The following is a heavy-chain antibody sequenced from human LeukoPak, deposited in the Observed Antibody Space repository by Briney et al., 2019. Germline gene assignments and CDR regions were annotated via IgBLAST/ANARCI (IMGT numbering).Heavy chain of an antibody. V-gene: IGHV4-59*01. J-gene: IGHJ3*02. CDR3: AITIVRGVTAFDI. CDR2: IHYSGST. CDR1: GGSISSYY. Sequence: SESLSLACTVSGGSISSYYWSWVRQPPGKGLEWIGYIHYSGSTNYTPSLKSRVTISVDTSKKQFSLKLCSVTAAHTAVFYCAITIVRGVTAFDIWGDGAIVTLSS. D-gene: IGHD3-10*01.